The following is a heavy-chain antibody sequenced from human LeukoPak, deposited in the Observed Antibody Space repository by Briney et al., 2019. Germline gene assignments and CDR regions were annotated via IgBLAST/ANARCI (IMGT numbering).Heavy chain of an antibody. Sequence: PGGSLRLSCAASGFTFSDYSMNWVRQVPGKGLEWISYINSGTSPTYYADSVKGRFTMYRDNAKNSLYLQMNSLRDEDTAVYHCERGLYSSGRTYYYYYGMDVWGQGTTVTVSS. D-gene: IGHD6-19*01. CDR2: INSGTSPT. V-gene: IGHV3-48*02. CDR3: ERGLYSSGRTYYYYYGMDV. J-gene: IGHJ6*02. CDR1: GFTFSDYS.